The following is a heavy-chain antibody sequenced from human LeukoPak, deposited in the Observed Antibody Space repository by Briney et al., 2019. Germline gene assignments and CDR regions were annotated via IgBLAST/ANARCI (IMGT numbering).Heavy chain of an antibody. CDR3: ASGPGDSRAPLPCDF. V-gene: IGHV3-74*01. J-gene: IGHJ4*02. D-gene: IGHD7-27*01. CDR2: IKTDGSST. Sequence: GRSLRLSCVASGFTFGTYWMHWVRQAPGKGLVWVSRIKTDGSSTSYADSVQGRFTISRDNAQNTLYLQMNSLRVEDTAVYYCASGPGDSRAPLPCDFWGQGTLVTVSS. CDR1: GFTFGTYW.